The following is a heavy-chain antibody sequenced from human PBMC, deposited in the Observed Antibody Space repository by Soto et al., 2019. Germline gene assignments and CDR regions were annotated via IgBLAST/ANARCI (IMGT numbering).Heavy chain of an antibody. J-gene: IGHJ6*03. Sequence: SETLSLTCAVYGGSFSGYYWSWIRQPPGKGLEWIGEVNHSGSTNYNPSLKSRVTISVDTSKNQFSLKLSSVTAADTAVYYCAGDRNYYYYYMDVWGKGTKVTVSS. CDR3: AGDRNYYYYYMDV. CDR2: VNHSGST. D-gene: IGHD2-21*02. CDR1: GGSFSGYY. V-gene: IGHV4-34*01.